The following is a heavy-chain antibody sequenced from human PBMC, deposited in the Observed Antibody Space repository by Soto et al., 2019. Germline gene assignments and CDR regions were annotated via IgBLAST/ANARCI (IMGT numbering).Heavy chain of an antibody. CDR2: IYYSGNT. CDR1: GGSISSGDYF. CDR3: ARVSRVGGLGFPWFFDL. D-gene: IGHD3-10*01. J-gene: IGHJ2*01. Sequence: QVQLQESGPGLVKPSQTLSLTCTVSGGSISSGDYFWSWIRQPPGKGLEWIGYIYYSGNTYYNPSLNRLFTISVATSKTRFSLILTSVTAADTAVFYCARVSRVGGLGFPWFFDLWGRGTLVTVSS. V-gene: IGHV4-30-4*01.